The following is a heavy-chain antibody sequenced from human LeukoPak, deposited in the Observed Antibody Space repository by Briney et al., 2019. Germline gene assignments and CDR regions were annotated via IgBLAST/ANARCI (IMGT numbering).Heavy chain of an antibody. D-gene: IGHD2-2*01. CDR2: IYTSGST. J-gene: IGHJ6*02. V-gene: IGHV4-4*07. CDR3: ARHGVVPAAMRRKGYYYYGMDV. Sequence: PSETLSLTCTVSGGSISSYYWSWIRQPAGKGLEWIGRIYTSGSTNYNPSLKSRDTMSVDTSKDQFSLKLSSVTAADTAVYYCARHGVVPAAMRRKGYYYYGMDVWGQGTTVTVSS. CDR1: GGSISSYY.